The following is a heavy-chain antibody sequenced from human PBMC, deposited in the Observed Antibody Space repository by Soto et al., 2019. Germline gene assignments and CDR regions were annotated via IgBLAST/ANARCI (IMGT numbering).Heavy chain of an antibody. CDR3: ATANWSHHYFDP. CDR2: INHSGST. D-gene: IGHD1-1*01. V-gene: IGHV4-34*01. CDR1: GRSFSGYY. J-gene: IGHJ5*02. Sequence: PSETLSLTCAVYGRSFSGYYWSWLRQPPGKGLEWIGEINHSGSTNYNPSLKSRVTISVDTSKNQFSLNLTSVTAADTAVYYCATANWSHHYFDPWGQGTLVTVSS.